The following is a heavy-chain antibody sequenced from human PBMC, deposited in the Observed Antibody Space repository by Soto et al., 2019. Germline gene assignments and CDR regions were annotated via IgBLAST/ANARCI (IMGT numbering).Heavy chain of an antibody. V-gene: IGHV1-69*13. J-gene: IGHJ5*02. CDR2: IIPIFGTA. CDR3: ARAIVGPTTTGWLDP. Sequence: SVKVSCKASGGTFSRYAISWVRQAPGQGLEWMGGIIPIFGTANYAQKFRGRVTITADESTSTAYMELSSLRFEDTAVYYCARAIVGPTTTGWLDPWGQGTLVTVSS. D-gene: IGHD1-26*01. CDR1: GGTFSRYA.